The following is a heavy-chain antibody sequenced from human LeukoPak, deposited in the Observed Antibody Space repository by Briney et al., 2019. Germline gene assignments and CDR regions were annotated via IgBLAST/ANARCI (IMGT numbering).Heavy chain of an antibody. J-gene: IGHJ3*02. Sequence: GGSLRLSCAASGFTFSSYGVHWVRQAPGKGLEWVAFIRYDGSNKYYADSVKGRFTISRDNSKNTLYLQMNSLRAEDTAVYYCASEVIVVVVAATPHAFDIWGQGTMVTVSS. CDR3: ASEVIVVVVAATPHAFDI. V-gene: IGHV3-30*02. CDR2: IRYDGSNK. CDR1: GFTFSSYG. D-gene: IGHD2-15*01.